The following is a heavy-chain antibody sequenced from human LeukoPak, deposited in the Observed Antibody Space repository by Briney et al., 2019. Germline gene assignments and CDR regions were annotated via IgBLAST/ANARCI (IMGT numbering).Heavy chain of an antibody. CDR2: IYYSEST. CDR3: ARGEAAAAADWYFDL. D-gene: IGHD6-13*01. CDR1: GGSFSGYY. V-gene: IGHV4-34*01. J-gene: IGHJ2*01. Sequence: SETLSLTRAVYGGSFSGYYWSWIRQPPGKGLGWIGSIYYSESTYYNPSLKSRVTISVDTSKNLFSLKLSSVTAADTAVYYCARGEAAAAADWYFDLWGRGTLITVSS.